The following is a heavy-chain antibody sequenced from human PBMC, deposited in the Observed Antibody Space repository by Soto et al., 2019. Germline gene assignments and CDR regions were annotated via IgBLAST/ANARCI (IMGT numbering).Heavy chain of an antibody. D-gene: IGHD3-22*01. CDR1: GFTFSSYG. J-gene: IGHJ3*01. CDR2: ISYDGSNK. Sequence: PGGSLRLSCAASGFTFSSYGMHWVRQAPGKGLEWVAVISYDGSNKYYADSVKGRFTISRDNSKNTLYLQMNSLRAEDTAVYYCAKTYYDSSGTDAFALWGQGT. CDR3: AKTYYDSSGTDAFAL. V-gene: IGHV3-30*18.